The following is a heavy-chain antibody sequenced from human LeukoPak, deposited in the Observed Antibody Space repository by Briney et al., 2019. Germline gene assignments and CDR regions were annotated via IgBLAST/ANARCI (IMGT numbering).Heavy chain of an antibody. Sequence: GGSLRLSCAASGFIFSGYWMTWVRQAPGKGLEWVASIKQDGSDQHYVDAVKGRCTISRDNAKNSLHLQMNNLRADDTAVYYCAKNIAAPGRDSYYLYGMDVWGQGTTVTVSS. CDR3: AKNIAAPGRDSYYLYGMDV. D-gene: IGHD6-25*01. CDR1: GFIFSGYW. V-gene: IGHV3-7*01. CDR2: IKQDGSDQ. J-gene: IGHJ6*02.